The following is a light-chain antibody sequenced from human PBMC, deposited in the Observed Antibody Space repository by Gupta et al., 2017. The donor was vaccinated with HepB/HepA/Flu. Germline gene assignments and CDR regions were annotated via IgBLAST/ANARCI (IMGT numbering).Light chain of an antibody. CDR1: QSVLYSSNNKNY. CDR3: QQYYSSPLT. J-gene: IGKJ4*01. V-gene: IGKV4-1*01. CDR2: WAS. Sequence: IVLTQSTDSLAVSLGERAPTNCKSSQSVLYSSNNKNYLAWYQQKPGQPPKLLIYWASSRESGVPDRFSGSGSGTEFTLTISSLQAEDFAVYYCQQYYSSPLTFGGGTKVEIK.